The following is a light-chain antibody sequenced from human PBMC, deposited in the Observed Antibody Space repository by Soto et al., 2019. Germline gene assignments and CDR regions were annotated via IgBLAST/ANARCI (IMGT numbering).Light chain of an antibody. CDR2: EGS. CDR3: CSYATHSIVV. J-gene: IGLJ2*01. CDR1: SSDVGSYNL. Sequence: QSALTQPASVSGSPGQSVTISCTGTSSDVGSYNLVSWYQQHPGKAPKLMIYEGSKRPSGVSNRFSGSKSDNTASLTISGLQAEDEADYYCCSYATHSIVVFGGGTKLTVL. V-gene: IGLV2-23*01.